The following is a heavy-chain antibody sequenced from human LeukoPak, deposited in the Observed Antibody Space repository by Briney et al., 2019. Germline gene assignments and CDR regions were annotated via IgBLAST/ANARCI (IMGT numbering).Heavy chain of an antibody. Sequence: SETLSLTCTVSGGSISSSGYYWGWIRQPPGKGLEWIGSIYYSGSTYYNPSLKSRVTISVDTSKNQFSLKLSSVTAADTAVYYCARVVGGDYEGSYYFDYWGQGTLVTVSS. J-gene: IGHJ4*02. CDR2: IYYSGST. V-gene: IGHV4-39*07. CDR1: GGSISSSGYY. D-gene: IGHD4-17*01. CDR3: ARVVGGDYEGSYYFDY.